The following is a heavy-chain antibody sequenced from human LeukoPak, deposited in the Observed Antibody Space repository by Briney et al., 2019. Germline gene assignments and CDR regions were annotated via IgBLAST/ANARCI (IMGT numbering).Heavy chain of an antibody. D-gene: IGHD3-3*01. CDR3: ARHGVWREHDAFDI. Sequence: GESLKISCKGSGYSFTSYWISWVRQMPGKGLEWMGRIDPSDSYTNHSPSFQGHVTISADKSISTAYLQWSSLKASDTAMYYCARHGVWREHDAFDIWGQGTMVTVSS. V-gene: IGHV5-10-1*01. CDR2: IDPSDSYT. CDR1: GYSFTSYW. J-gene: IGHJ3*02.